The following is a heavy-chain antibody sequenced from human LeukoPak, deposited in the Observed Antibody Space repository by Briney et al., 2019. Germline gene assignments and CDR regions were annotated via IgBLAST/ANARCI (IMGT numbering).Heavy chain of an antibody. D-gene: IGHD3-10*01. CDR2: ISGSGGST. Sequence: GGSLRLSCAASGFTFSSYAMSWVRQAPGKGLEWISAISGSGGSTYYADSVKVRFTISRDNSKNTLYLQMNGLRAEDTAVYYCAKDQGKFDYWGQGTLVTVSS. CDR3: AKDQGKFDY. J-gene: IGHJ4*02. CDR1: GFTFSSYA. V-gene: IGHV3-23*01.